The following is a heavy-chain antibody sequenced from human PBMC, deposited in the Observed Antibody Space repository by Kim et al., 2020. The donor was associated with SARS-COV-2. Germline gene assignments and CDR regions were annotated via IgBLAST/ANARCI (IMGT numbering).Heavy chain of an antibody. Sequence: ASVKVSCKASGNTFTSYAMHWVRQAPGQRLEWMGWINAGNGNTKYSQKFQGRVTITRDTSASTAYMELSSLRSEDTAVYYCARDQSIFGVVIDIGDDAFDIWGQGTMLTVSS. J-gene: IGHJ3*02. CDR2: INAGNGNT. V-gene: IGHV1-3*01. CDR3: ARDQSIFGVVIDIGDDAFDI. D-gene: IGHD3-3*01. CDR1: GNTFTSYA.